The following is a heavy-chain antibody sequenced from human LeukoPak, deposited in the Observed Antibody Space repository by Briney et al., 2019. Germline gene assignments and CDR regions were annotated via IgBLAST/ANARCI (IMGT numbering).Heavy chain of an antibody. V-gene: IGHV4-34*01. D-gene: IGHD3-3*01. CDR3: ARDGVESVDY. CDR2: INHSGST. J-gene: IGHJ4*02. Sequence: PSETLSLTCAVYGGSFSGYYWSWIRQPPGKGLEWIGEINHSGSTNYNPSLKSRVTISVDTSKNQFSLKLSSVTAADTAVYYCARDGVESVDYWGQGTLVTVSS. CDR1: GGSFSGYY.